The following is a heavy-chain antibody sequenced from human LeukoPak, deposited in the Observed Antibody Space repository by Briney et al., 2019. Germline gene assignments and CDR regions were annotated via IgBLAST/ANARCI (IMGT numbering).Heavy chain of an antibody. CDR3: ARVLYSSGGRGFDP. V-gene: IGHV4-59*01. CDR1: GGFISSYY. D-gene: IGHD6-25*01. Sequence: SETLSLTCTVSGGFISSYYWRWIRQPPGKGLEWIGYIYYSGSTNYNPSLKSRVTISVETSKHKFSLKQSPVTAADAAVYYFARVLYSSGGRGFDPWGQGTLVTVSS. CDR2: IYYSGST. J-gene: IGHJ5*02.